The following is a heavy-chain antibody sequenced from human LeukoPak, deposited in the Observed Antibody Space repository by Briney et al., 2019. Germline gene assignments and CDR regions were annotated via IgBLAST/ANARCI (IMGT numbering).Heavy chain of an antibody. Sequence: GGSLRLSCAASGFTFSNYAMSWVRQAPGKGLEWVSTLSGTGGSTYYADSVKGRFTISRDNSKNTLYLQVSSLRAEDTAVYYCAKGSFGGSGFDPWGQGTLVTVSS. V-gene: IGHV3-23*01. J-gene: IGHJ5*02. CDR1: GFTFSNYA. CDR2: LSGTGGST. D-gene: IGHD3-10*01. CDR3: AKGSFGGSGFDP.